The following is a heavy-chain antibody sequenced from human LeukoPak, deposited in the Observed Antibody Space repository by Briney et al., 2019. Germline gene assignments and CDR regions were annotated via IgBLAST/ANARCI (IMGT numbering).Heavy chain of an antibody. CDR3: AGHHPRNTVDF. CDR2: ISDVGSI. V-gene: IGHV4-30-4*07. Sequence: SQTLSLTCAVSGGSISSGGYSWSWIRQPPGKGLEWIAYISDVGSINYNPSLKSRVTISLDTSKNQFSLKLSSVTAADTAVYYCAGHHPRNTVDFWGQGTLVTVSS. CDR1: GGSISSGGYS. D-gene: IGHD2-8*02. J-gene: IGHJ4*02.